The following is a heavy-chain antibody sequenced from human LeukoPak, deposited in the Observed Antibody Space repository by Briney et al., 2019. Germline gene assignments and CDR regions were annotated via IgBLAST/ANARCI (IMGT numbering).Heavy chain of an antibody. D-gene: IGHD2-15*01. CDR2: ISTSGGST. CDR1: GFTFSRYS. Sequence: SGGSLRLSCAASGFTFSRYSLNWVRQAPGKGLEWVSTISTSGGSTYYADSVKGRFTISRDNSKNTLNLQMNSLRADDTAVYYCAKVGVARALYCFDYWGQGTQVTVSS. V-gene: IGHV3-23*01. J-gene: IGHJ4*02. CDR3: AKVGVARALYCFDY.